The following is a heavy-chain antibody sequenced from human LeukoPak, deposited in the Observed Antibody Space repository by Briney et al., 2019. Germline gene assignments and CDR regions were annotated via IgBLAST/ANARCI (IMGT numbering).Heavy chain of an antibody. Sequence: GESLKISCKGSGYSFTSYWIGWVRQMPGKGLEWMGIIYPGDSDTRYRPSFQGQVTITADKSISTAYLQWSSLKASDTAMYYCARQFGAREYSSPVDYWGQGTLVTVSS. CDR1: GYSFTSYW. V-gene: IGHV5-51*01. CDR3: ARQFGAREYSSPVDY. J-gene: IGHJ4*02. D-gene: IGHD6-6*01. CDR2: IYPGDSDT.